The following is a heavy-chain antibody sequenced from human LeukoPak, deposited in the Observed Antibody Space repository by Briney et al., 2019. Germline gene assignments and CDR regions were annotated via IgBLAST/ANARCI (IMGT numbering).Heavy chain of an antibody. J-gene: IGHJ6*02. CDR1: GFTFANYA. Sequence: GGSLRLSCAASGFTFANYAMTWVRQAPGKGLDWVSLISGSGSNTYYTDSVQGRFTISRDNTKNTLYLQMNSRRAEDTAVYYCAKKGGLDYYYGMGVWGQGTTVTVSS. CDR3: AKKGGLDYYYGMGV. CDR2: ISGSGSNT. D-gene: IGHD3-16*01. V-gene: IGHV3-23*01.